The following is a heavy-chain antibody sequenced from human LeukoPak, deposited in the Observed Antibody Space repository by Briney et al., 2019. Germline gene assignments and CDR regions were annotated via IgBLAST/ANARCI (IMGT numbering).Heavy chain of an antibody. D-gene: IGHD4-17*01. J-gene: IGHJ3*02. CDR2: FDPEDGET. CDR1: GYTLTELS. CDR3: ATVTTVTHRDAFDI. V-gene: IGHV1-24*01. Sequence: ASVKVSCKVSGYTLTELSMHWVRQAPGKGLEWMGGFDPEDGETIYAQKFRGRVTMTEDTSTDTAYMELNSLRSEDTAVYYCATVTTVTHRDAFDIWAQGAMVTVSS.